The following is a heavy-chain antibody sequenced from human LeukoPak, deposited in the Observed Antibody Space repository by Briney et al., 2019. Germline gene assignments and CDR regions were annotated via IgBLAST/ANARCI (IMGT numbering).Heavy chain of an antibody. D-gene: IGHD5-12*01. CDR3: ASGSGYETDY. V-gene: IGHV1-18*01. J-gene: IGHJ4*02. CDR2: ISAYNGNT. Sequence: GASVKVSCKASGYTFTSYAMHWVRQAPGQGLEWMGWISAYNGNTNYAQKLQGRVTMTTDTSTSTAYMELRSLRSDDTAVYYCASGSGYETDYWGQGTLVTVSS. CDR1: GYTFTSYA.